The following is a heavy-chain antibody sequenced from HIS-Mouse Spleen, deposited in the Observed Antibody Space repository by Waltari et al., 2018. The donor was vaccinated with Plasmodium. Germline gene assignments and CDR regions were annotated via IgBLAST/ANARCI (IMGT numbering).Heavy chain of an antibody. CDR2: IYSGGST. CDR3: ARDFWDGYNNFTDY. CDR1: GFTVSSTY. J-gene: IGHJ4*02. Sequence: EVQLVESGGGLIQPGGSLRLSCAASGFTVSSTYMSWVRQAPGKGLEWVSVIYSGGSTYYADSVKGRFTISRDNSKNTLYLQMNSLRAEDTAVYYCARDFWDGYNNFTDYWGQGTLVTVSS. D-gene: IGHD3-3*01. V-gene: IGHV3-53*01.